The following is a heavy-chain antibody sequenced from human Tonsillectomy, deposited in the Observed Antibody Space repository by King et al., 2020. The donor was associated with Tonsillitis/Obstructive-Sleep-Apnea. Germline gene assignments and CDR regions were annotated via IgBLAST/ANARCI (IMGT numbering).Heavy chain of an antibody. V-gene: IGHV4-59*01. CDR2: IYYSGST. D-gene: IGHD3-10*01. Sequence: QMQLQESGPGLVKPSETLSLTCTVSGGSISSYYWSWIRQPPGKGLEWIGYIYYSGSTNYNPSLKSRVTISVDTSKNQFSLKLGSVTAADTAVYYCARGIRGDNDAFDIWGQGTMVTVSS. J-gene: IGHJ3*02. CDR3: ARGIRGDNDAFDI. CDR1: GGSISSYY.